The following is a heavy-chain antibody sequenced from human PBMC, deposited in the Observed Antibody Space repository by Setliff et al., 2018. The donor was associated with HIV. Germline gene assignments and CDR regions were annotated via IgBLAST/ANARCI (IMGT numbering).Heavy chain of an antibody. CDR2: ISAYNGNT. CDR1: GGTFSSYA. CDR3: ARVAHSSSYHYYGMDV. J-gene: IGHJ6*02. Sequence: ASVKVSCKASGGTFSSYAISWVRQAPGQGLEWMGWISAYNGNTNYAQKLQGRVTITTDESRTTSYMELSSLRFEDTAVYFCARVAHSSSYHYYGMDVWGQGTTVTVSS. V-gene: IGHV1-18*01. D-gene: IGHD6-19*01.